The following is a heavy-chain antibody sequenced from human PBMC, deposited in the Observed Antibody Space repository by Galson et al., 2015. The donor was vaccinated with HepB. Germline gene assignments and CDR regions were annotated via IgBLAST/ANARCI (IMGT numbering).Heavy chain of an antibody. CDR1: GFTFSSYG. Sequence: LRLSCAASGFTFSSYGMHWVRQAPGKGLEWVAVIWYDGSNKYYADSVKGRFTISRDNSKSTLYLQMNSLRAEDTAVYYCAREVVPAAIFPNWFDPWGQGTLVTVSS. V-gene: IGHV3-33*01. CDR2: IWYDGSNK. D-gene: IGHD2-2*01. J-gene: IGHJ5*02. CDR3: AREVVPAAIFPNWFDP.